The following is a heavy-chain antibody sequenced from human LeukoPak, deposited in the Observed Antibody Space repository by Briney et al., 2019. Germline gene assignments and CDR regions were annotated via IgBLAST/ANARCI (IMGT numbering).Heavy chain of an antibody. J-gene: IGHJ4*02. CDR1: GFTFSSYW. Sequence: PGGSLRLSCAASGFTFSSYWMSWVRQAPGKGLEWVANIKQDGSEKYYVDSVKGRFTISRDNAKNSLYLQMNSLRAEDTAVYYCATQTAMASFDYWGQGTLVTVSS. D-gene: IGHD5-18*01. V-gene: IGHV3-7*03. CDR3: ATQTAMASFDY. CDR2: IKQDGSEK.